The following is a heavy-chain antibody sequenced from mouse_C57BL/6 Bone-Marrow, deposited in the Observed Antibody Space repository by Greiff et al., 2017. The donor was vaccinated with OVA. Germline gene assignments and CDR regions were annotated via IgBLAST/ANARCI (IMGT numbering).Heavy chain of an antibody. J-gene: IGHJ3*01. D-gene: IGHD1-1*02. Sequence: QVQLQQSGPELVKPGASVKISCKASGYAFSSSWMNWVKQRPGKGLEWIGRIYPGDGDTNYNGKFKGKATLTADKSSSTAYMQLSSLTSEDSAVYFCAREGGFVFAYWGQGTLVTVSA. V-gene: IGHV1-82*01. CDR1: GYAFSSSW. CDR3: AREGGFVFAY. CDR2: IYPGDGDT.